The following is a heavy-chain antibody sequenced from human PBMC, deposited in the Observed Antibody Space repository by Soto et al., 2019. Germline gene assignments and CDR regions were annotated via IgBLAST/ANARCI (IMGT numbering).Heavy chain of an antibody. V-gene: IGHV1-58*02. Sequence: SVKVSCKASGSGFISSGIQWVRQAHGQRLEWIGWIVVASGQTNYAQNFRGRVAITRDTSTATAYIELTGLTSEDTAVYFCPADRTDIGVGWWVWGQGTTVTVSS. CDR3: PADRTDIGVGWWV. J-gene: IGHJ6*02. CDR1: GSGFISSG. D-gene: IGHD2-15*01. CDR2: IVVASGQT.